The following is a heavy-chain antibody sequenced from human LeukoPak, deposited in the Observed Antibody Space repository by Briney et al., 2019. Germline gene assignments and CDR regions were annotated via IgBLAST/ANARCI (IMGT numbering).Heavy chain of an antibody. CDR1: GFTISSYW. Sequence: GGSLRLSCAASGFTISSYWMSWVRQAAGKGLEWVANIKQDGSEKYYVDSVNGRFTISRDNAKNSLYLQMNGLRAEDTAVYYCARERCSSTSCSTVNFDYWGQGTLVTVSS. CDR2: IKQDGSEK. J-gene: IGHJ4*02. D-gene: IGHD2-2*02. V-gene: IGHV3-7*01. CDR3: ARERCSSTSCSTVNFDY.